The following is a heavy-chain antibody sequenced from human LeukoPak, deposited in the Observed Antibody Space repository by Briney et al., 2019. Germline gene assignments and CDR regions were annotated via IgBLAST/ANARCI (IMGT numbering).Heavy chain of an antibody. CDR3: ARVDTVMAYYFDL. V-gene: IGHV3-53*04. Sequence: GSLRLSFAASGFTVSTNCMTWVRQAPGKGLEWVSTIYSGGTTYYADSVMGRFTISRHNSRNTLYLQMNSLRAEYTAVYYCARVDTVMAYYFDLWGQGTLVTVSS. D-gene: IGHD5-18*01. CDR1: GFTVSTNC. CDR2: IYSGGTT. J-gene: IGHJ4*02.